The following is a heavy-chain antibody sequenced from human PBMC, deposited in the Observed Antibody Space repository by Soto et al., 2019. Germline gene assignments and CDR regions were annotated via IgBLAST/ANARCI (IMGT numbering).Heavy chain of an antibody. CDR3: ASNVVLWFGGGANY. CDR2: INSDGSST. V-gene: IGHV3-74*01. Sequence: GGSLRLSCAASGFTFSSYWMHWVRQAPGKGLVWVSRINSDGSSTSYADSVKGRFTISRDNAKNTLYLQMNSLRAEDTAVYYCASNVVLWFGGGANYWGQGTLVTVSS. J-gene: IGHJ4*02. CDR1: GFTFSSYW. D-gene: IGHD3-10*01.